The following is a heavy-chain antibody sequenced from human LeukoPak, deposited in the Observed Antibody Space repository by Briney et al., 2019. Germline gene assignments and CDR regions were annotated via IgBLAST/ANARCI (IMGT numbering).Heavy chain of an antibody. D-gene: IGHD1-26*01. Sequence: PSETLSLTCTVSGGSISSSSYYWGWIRQPPGKGLEWIGSIYYSGSTYYNPSLKSRVTISVDTSKNQFSLKLSSVTAADTAVYYCARVVVGATYYYYYYMDVWGKGTTVTVSS. CDR1: GGSISSSSYY. CDR3: ARVVVGATYYYYYYMDV. CDR2: IYYSGST. V-gene: IGHV4-39*07. J-gene: IGHJ6*03.